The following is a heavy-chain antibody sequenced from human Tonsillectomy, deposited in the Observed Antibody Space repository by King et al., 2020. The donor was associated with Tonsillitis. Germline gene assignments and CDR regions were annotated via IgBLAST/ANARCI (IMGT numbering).Heavy chain of an antibody. CDR3: AKDHPEYYYDNSCYYY. V-gene: IGHV3-30*18. CDR2: ISYEGSNK. J-gene: IGHJ4*02. Sequence: VQLVESGGGVVQPGRSLRLSCAASGFTFSSYGMHWVRQAPGKGLEGVAVISYEGSNKYYADSVKGRFTISRDNSKNTLYLQMNSLRAEDTAVYYCAKDHPEYYYDNSCYYYWGQGTLVTVSS. CDR1: GFTFSSYG. D-gene: IGHD3-22*01.